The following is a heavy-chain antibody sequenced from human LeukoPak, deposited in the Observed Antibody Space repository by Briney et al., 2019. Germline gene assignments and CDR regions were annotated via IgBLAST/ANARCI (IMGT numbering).Heavy chain of an antibody. CDR3: ARDFGELFGMDV. Sequence: GASVKVSCKASGYTFTGYYMHWVRQAPGQGLEWMGWINPNTGGTNYAQKFQGRVTMTRDTSIGTAYMELSRLRSDDTAVYYCARDFGELFGMDVWGKGTTVTVSS. J-gene: IGHJ6*04. CDR2: INPNTGGT. CDR1: GYTFTGYY. D-gene: IGHD3-10*01. V-gene: IGHV1-2*02.